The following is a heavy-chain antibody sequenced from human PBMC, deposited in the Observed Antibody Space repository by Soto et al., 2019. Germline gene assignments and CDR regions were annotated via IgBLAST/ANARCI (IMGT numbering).Heavy chain of an antibody. J-gene: IGHJ4*02. CDR1: SGSISTGNW. V-gene: IGHV4-4*02. CDR3: ARVSSSGSGWMYYCDF. CDR2: IYYAGAT. D-gene: IGHD6-25*01. Sequence: QVELQESGPRLVKSSGTLSLTCEVSSGSISTGNWWSWVRQPPGRGLEWICEIYYAGATNYNPSLTSRATMTIYKPNAQCSLILTSATAADTALYYCARVSSSGSGWMYYCDFWGQGILVSVSS.